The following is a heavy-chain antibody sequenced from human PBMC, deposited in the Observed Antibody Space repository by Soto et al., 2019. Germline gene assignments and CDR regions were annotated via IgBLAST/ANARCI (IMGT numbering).Heavy chain of an antibody. CDR3: ARQVPAAIRLGWFDP. CDR2: IYYSGST. D-gene: IGHD2-2*02. Sequence: SETLSLTCTVSGGSISRSTYYWGWIRQPPGKGLEWIGSIYYSGSTYYRPSLKSRATISVDTSKNQFSLKLSSVTAADTAVYYCARQVPAAIRLGWFDPWGQGTLVTV. J-gene: IGHJ5*02. CDR1: GGSISRSTYY. V-gene: IGHV4-39*01.